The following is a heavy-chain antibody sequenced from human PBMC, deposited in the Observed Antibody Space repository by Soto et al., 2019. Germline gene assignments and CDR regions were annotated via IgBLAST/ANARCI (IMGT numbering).Heavy chain of an antibody. V-gene: IGHV4-31*03. D-gene: IGHD3-10*01. CDR3: ARDQLGFGELGDGMDV. CDR1: GGSISSGGYY. Sequence: SETLSLTCTVSGGSISSGGYYWSWIRQHPGKGLEWIGYIYYSGSTYYNPSLKSRVTISVDTSKNQFSLKLSSVTAADTAVYYCARDQLGFGELGDGMDVWGQGTTVTVSS. J-gene: IGHJ6*02. CDR2: IYYSGST.